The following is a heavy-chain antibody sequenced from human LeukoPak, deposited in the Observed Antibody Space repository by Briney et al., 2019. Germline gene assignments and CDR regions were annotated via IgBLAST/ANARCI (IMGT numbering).Heavy chain of an antibody. D-gene: IGHD3-9*01. V-gene: IGHV4-38-2*02. CDR2: IYHSGST. J-gene: IGHJ3*02. CDR3: ARSDWYLRGDAFDI. Sequence: SETLSLTCTVSGDSISSDYHWGWIRQPPGKGLEWIGNIYHSGSTYYNPSLKSRVTISIQTSKSQFSLRLNSVTAADTAVYYCARSDWYLRGDAFDIWGQGTVVTVSS. CDR1: GDSISSDYH.